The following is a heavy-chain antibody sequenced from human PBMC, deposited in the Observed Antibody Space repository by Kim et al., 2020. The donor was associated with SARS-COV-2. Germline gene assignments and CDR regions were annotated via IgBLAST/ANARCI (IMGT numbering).Heavy chain of an antibody. V-gene: IGHV4-34*01. J-gene: IGHJ4*02. CDR3: ARGPPAGYSGSYPYYFDY. Sequence: SETLSLTCAVYGGSFSGYYWSWIRQPPGKGLEWIGEINHSGSTNYNPSLKSRVTISVDTSKNQFSLKLSSVTAADTAVYYCARGPPAGYSGSYPYYFDYWGQGTLVTVYS. CDR1: GGSFSGYY. D-gene: IGHD1-26*01. CDR2: INHSGST.